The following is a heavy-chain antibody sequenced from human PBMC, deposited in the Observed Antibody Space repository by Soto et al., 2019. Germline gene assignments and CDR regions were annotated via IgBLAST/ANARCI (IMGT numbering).Heavy chain of an antibody. CDR3: ARSLGLAAAGGLDN. Sequence: EVQLLESGGGLVQPGGSLRLSCAASGFTFSNYDMSWVRQAPGKGLEWVSVISGSGGNTYYADSVKGRFTISRDSAQNSVSLQMNSLRAEDTGVYYCARSLGLAAAGGLDNWGQGALVTVSS. D-gene: IGHD6-13*01. CDR1: GFTFSNYD. V-gene: IGHV3-23*01. CDR2: ISGSGGNT. J-gene: IGHJ4*02.